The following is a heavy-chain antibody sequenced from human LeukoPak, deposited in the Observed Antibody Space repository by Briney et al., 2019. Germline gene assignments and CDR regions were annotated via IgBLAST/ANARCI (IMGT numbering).Heavy chain of an antibody. CDR1: GYTFTSYD. V-gene: IGHV1-8*03. J-gene: IGHJ4*02. CDR2: MNPNSGNT. D-gene: IGHD2-2*02. CDR3: ARVHGYCSSTSCYTGFDY. Sequence: ASVKVSCKASGYTFTSYDINWVRQATGQGLDWMGWMNPNSGNTGYAQKFQGRVAITRNTSISTAYMELSSLRSEDTAVYYCARVHGYCSSTSCYTGFDYWGQGTLVTVSS.